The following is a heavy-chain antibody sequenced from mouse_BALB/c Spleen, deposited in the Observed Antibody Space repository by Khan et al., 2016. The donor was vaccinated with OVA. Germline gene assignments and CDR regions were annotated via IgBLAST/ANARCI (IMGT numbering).Heavy chain of an antibody. CDR2: INTYTGEP. D-gene: IGHD2-2*01. CDR3: ARKTYGYDRYFDV. Sequence: QIQLVQSGPELKKPGETVKISCKAPGYTSTNYGMNWVKQAPGKGLKWMGWINTYTGEPTYADDFKGRFAFSLETSANTAYLQINNLKNEDTATYLCARKTYGYDRYFDVWGAGTTVTVSS. V-gene: IGHV9-3-1*01. J-gene: IGHJ1*01. CDR1: GYTSTNYG.